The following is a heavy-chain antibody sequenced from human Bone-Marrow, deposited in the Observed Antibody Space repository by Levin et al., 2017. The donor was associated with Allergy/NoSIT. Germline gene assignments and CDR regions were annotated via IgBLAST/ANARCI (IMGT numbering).Heavy chain of an antibody. V-gene: IGHV3-21*01. D-gene: IGHD6-13*01. Sequence: PEASVKVSCAASGFSFDSYSLNWVRQAPGKGLEWVSSITTSSTYIDYADSVKGRFTVSRDNAKKSLYLQMNSLRAEDTAVYYCVRDAGSSWAFDYWGQGTLVTVSS. J-gene: IGHJ4*02. CDR2: ITTSSTYI. CDR3: VRDAGSSWAFDY. CDR1: GFSFDSYS.